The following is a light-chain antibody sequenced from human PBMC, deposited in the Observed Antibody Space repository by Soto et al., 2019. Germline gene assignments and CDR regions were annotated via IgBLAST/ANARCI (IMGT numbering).Light chain of an antibody. J-gene: IGKJ1*01. CDR3: QQSFSTPRT. CDR1: QSISNF. V-gene: IGKV1-39*01. CDR2: AAS. Sequence: DIQMTQSPSSLSASVGDRVTISCRASQSISNFLNWYQHKPGQAPNVLIHAASSLRSGVPSRFSGSRSGTDFTVTISSLQPEDFGTYYCQQSFSTPRTFGQGTKVEIK.